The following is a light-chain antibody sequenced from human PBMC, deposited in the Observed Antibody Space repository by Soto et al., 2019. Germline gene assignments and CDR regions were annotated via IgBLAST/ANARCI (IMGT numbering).Light chain of an antibody. V-gene: IGKV1-5*03. CDR3: QQYHGPWP. J-gene: IGKJ1*01. CDR2: KAS. CDR1: QSINNW. Sequence: DFQMTQSPSTLSASVGDRVSITCRASQSINNWLAWYQQQSGKAPKLLIYKASNLEGGVPSRFSGTGSGTEFTLTISSLQPEDFATYYCQQYHGPWPFGQGTKVENK.